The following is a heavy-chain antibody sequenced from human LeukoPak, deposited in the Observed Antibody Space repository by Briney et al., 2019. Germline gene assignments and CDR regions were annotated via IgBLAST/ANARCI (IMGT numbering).Heavy chain of an antibody. CDR3: ARASYSYDISGWVPFDY. J-gene: IGHJ4*02. D-gene: IGHD3-22*01. V-gene: IGHV4-4*08. CDR1: GGSISSYY. CDR2: IYTSGST. Sequence: PSETLSLTCTVSGGSISSYYWSWIRQPPGKGLEWIGRIYTSGSTTYNPSLKSRVTISGDTSENQFSLRLSSVTAADTAVYYCARASYSYDISGWVPFDYWGQGTLVTVSS.